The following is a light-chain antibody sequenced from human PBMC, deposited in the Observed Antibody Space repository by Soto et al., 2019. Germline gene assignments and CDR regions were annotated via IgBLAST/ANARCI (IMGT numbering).Light chain of an antibody. J-gene: IGKJ1*01. Sequence: DIQMTQSPSTLSGSVGDRVTITCRASQTISSWLAWYQHKPGKAPKLLIYKASTLKRGVPSRFSGSGSGTEFTLTISSLQPGDFATYYCQHYNSYSETFGQGTKVELK. CDR1: QTISSW. CDR3: QHYNSYSET. V-gene: IGKV1-5*03. CDR2: KAS.